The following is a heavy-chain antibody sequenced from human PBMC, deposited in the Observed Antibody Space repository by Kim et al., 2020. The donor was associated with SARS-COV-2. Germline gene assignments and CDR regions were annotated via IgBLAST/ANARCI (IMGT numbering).Heavy chain of an antibody. D-gene: IGHD1-1*01. V-gene: IGHV4-34*01. CDR3: AGDDLNQDPSGLSFVYYAIDV. Sequence: SETLSLTCAVYGGSFSSYSWSWVRQPPGKGLEWIGEINNSGSTNYNPSLKSRVTISVETSKNQFSLKVTSVTAADTAVYYCAGDDLNQDPSGLSFVYYAIDVWGQGTTVTVSS. CDR2: INNSGST. J-gene: IGHJ6*02. CDR1: GGSFSSYS.